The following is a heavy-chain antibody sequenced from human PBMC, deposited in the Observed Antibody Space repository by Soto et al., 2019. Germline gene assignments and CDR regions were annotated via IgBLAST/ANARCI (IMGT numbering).Heavy chain of an antibody. CDR3: ASSQLATLYYGSGGSDYYYGMDV. V-gene: IGHV1-18*01. CDR2: ISAYNGNT. CDR1: NYTFTSYG. Sequence: QVQLVQSGAEVKKPGASVKVSCKASNYTFTSYGISWVRQAPGQGLEWMGWISAYNGNTNYAQKLQGRVTMTTDTSTSRAYMVLRSLRSDDTAVYYCASSQLATLYYGSGGSDYYYGMDVWGQWTTVTVSS. J-gene: IGHJ6*02. D-gene: IGHD3-10*01.